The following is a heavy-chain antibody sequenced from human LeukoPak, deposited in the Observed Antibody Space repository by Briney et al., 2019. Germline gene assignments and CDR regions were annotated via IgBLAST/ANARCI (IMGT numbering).Heavy chain of an antibody. CDR3: AKRVGYGSGNYHFDD. D-gene: IGHD3-10*01. V-gene: IGHV3-21*04. J-gene: IGHJ4*02. CDR2: ISSSSSYI. CDR1: GFTFSSYS. Sequence: GGSLRLSCAASGFTFSSYSRNWVRQAPGKGLEWVSSISSSSSYIYYADSVKGRFTISRDNSKNTLYLQMNSLTAGDTAVYYCAKRVGYGSGNYHFDDWGQGTLVTVSS.